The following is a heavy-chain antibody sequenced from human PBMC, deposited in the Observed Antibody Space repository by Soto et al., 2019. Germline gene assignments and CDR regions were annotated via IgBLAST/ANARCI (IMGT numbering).Heavy chain of an antibody. Sequence: ASVKVSCKASGYTFTRYGISWVRQAPGQGLERMGWISAYNGNTNYAQKLQGRVTMTTDTSTSTAYMELRSLRSDDTAVYYCARFTMIVVVIGNAFDIWGQGTMVTVS. J-gene: IGHJ3*02. CDR3: ARFTMIVVVIGNAFDI. CDR1: GYTFTRYG. CDR2: ISAYNGNT. D-gene: IGHD3-22*01. V-gene: IGHV1-18*01.